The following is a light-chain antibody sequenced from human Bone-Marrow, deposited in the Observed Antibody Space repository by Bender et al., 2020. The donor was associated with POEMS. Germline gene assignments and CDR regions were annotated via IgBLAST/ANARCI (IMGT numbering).Light chain of an antibody. CDR2: QNT. Sequence: SYELTQPPSVSVSPGQTASITCSGNKLGDKYVCWYQQKPGQSPVLVISQNTRRPSGIPERFSGSRSGTTVTLTISGVQAEDEADYYCQSADGSGSYWVLGGGTKLTVL. CDR3: QSADGSGSYWV. V-gene: IGLV3-25*03. J-gene: IGLJ3*02. CDR1: KLGDKY.